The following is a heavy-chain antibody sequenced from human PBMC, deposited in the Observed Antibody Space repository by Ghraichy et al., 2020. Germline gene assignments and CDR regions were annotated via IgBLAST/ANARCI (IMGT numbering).Heavy chain of an antibody. CDR1: GFTFTDSW. V-gene: IGHV3-7*01. J-gene: IGHJ4*02. CDR2: IKQDGSEK. Sequence: GGSLRLSCVASGFTFTDSWMTWVRQAPGKGLEWVANIKQDGSEKKYVDSVKGRFTISRDNAKNSVYLQMNSLRVEDTAVYYCARDVRWDDYWGQGTLVTVSS. D-gene: IGHD1-26*01. CDR3: ARDVRWDDY.